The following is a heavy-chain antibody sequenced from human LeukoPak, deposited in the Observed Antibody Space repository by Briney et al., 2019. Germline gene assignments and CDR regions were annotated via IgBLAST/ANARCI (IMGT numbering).Heavy chain of an antibody. CDR3: AKDEGGTQLWLREGIGDY. V-gene: IGHV3-23*01. J-gene: IGHJ4*02. Sequence: GGSLRLSCAASGFTFSSYAMSWVRQAPGKGLEWVSAISGSGGSTYYADSVKGRFTTSRDNSKNTLYLQMNSLRAEDTAVYYCAKDEGGTQLWLREGIGDYWGQGTLVTVSS. D-gene: IGHD5-18*01. CDR2: ISGSGGST. CDR1: GFTFSSYA.